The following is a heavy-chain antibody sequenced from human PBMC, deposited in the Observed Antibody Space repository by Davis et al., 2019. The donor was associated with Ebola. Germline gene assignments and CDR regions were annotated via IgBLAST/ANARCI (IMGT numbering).Heavy chain of an antibody. V-gene: IGHV1-3*01. CDR1: GYTFTSYG. CDR3: AREARLLVLEWLHSYYYYGMDV. CDR2: INAGNGNT. J-gene: IGHJ6*02. D-gene: IGHD3-3*01. Sequence: ASVKVSCKASGYTFTSYGITWVRQAPGQGLEWMGWINAGNGNTKYSQKFQGRVTITRDTSASTAYMELSSLRSEDTAVYYCAREARLLVLEWLHSYYYYGMDVWGQGTTVTVSS.